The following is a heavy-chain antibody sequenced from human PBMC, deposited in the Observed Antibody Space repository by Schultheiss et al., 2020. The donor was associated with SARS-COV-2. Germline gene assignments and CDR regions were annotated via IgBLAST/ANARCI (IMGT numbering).Heavy chain of an antibody. J-gene: IGHJ2*01. CDR1: GGSISDYY. CDR2: IYYSGST. V-gene: IGHV4-59*01. CDR3: ARLQDWYFDL. Sequence: GSLRLSCTVSGGSISDYYWSWIRQPPGKGLEWIGYIYYSGSTNYNPSLKSRVTISVDTSKNQFSLKLSSVTAADTAVYYCARLQDWYFDLWGRGTLVTVSS.